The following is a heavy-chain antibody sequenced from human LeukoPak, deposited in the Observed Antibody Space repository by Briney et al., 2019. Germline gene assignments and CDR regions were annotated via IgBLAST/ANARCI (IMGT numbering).Heavy chain of an antibody. D-gene: IGHD3-10*01. Sequence: PSETLSLTCTVSGGSIRSAGYYWSWIRQHPGKGLEWIGYIYYSGPTYYNPSLKSRVTISLDTSKSQFSLKLSSVTAADTAVYYCARDAEYYYGSGSYSSGIDVWGQGTTVTDSS. V-gene: IGHV4-31*03. J-gene: IGHJ6*01. CDR1: GGSIRSAGYY. CDR3: ARDAEYYYGSGSYSSGIDV. CDR2: IYYSGPT.